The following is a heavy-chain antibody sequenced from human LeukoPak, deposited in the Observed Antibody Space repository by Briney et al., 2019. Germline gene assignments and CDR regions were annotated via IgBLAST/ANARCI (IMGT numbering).Heavy chain of an antibody. D-gene: IGHD1-7*01. CDR2: TRNKVNSYTI. Sequence: GGSLRLSCAASGFTFSDHYMDWVRQAPGKGLEWVGRTRNKVNSYTIEYAASVKGRFTISRDDSKNLLYLQMNRLKTEDTAVYYCATGLTGTIDYWGQGTLVTVSS. V-gene: IGHV3-72*01. CDR3: ATGLTGTIDY. J-gene: IGHJ4*02. CDR1: GFTFSDHY.